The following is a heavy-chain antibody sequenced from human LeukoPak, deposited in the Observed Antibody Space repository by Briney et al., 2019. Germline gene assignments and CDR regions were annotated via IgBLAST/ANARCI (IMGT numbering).Heavy chain of an antibody. CDR1: GYTFTSYA. CDR3: ARDTYAMSKHFDY. CDR2: INTGNGNT. Sequence: ASVKVSCKASGYTFTSYAMHWARQAPGQRLEWMGWINTGNGNTKYSQEFQGRVTITRDTSANTAYMELSSLRSEDMAVYYCARDTYAMSKHFDYWGQGTLVTVSS. J-gene: IGHJ4*02. V-gene: IGHV1-3*03. D-gene: IGHD2-2*01.